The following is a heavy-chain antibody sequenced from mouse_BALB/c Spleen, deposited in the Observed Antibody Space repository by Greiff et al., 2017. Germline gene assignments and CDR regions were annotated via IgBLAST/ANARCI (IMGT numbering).Heavy chain of an antibody. CDR1: GFTFSSYA. Sequence: DVKLVESGGGLVKPGGSLKLSCAASGFTFSSYAMSWVRQTPEKRLEWVASISSGGSTYYPDSVKGRFTISRDNARNILYLQMSSLRSEDTAMYYCARGYGSSYWYFDGWGAGTTVTVSS. D-gene: IGHD1-1*01. CDR2: ISSGGST. J-gene: IGHJ1*01. CDR3: ARGYGSSYWYFDG. V-gene: IGHV5-6-5*01.